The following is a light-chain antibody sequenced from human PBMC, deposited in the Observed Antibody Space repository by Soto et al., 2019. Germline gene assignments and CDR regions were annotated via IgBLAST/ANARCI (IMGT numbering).Light chain of an antibody. V-gene: IGKV3-20*01. CDR1: RSVSNNY. CDR3: QQYGSSPPLT. CDR2: GAS. J-gene: IGKJ4*01. Sequence: EIVLMQSPGTLSLSPGERATLSCRASRSVSNNYVAWYQQKPGQAPRLLIAGASSRATGIPDRFSGSGSGTHFTLTISRLEPEDFAVYYCQQYGSSPPLTFGGGTKVEIK.